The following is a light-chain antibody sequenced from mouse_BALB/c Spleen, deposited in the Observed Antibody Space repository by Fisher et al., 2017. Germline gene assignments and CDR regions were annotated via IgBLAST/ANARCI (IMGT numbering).Light chain of an antibody. CDR1: QSISNY. J-gene: IGKJ1*01. CDR2: YAS. Sequence: DIVMTQSPATLSVTPGDSVSLSCRASQSISNYLHWYQQKSHESPRLLIKYASQSISGIPSRFSGSGSGTDFTLKISRVEAEDLGVYYCFQGSHVPWTFGGGTKLEIK. V-gene: IGKV5-45*01. CDR3: FQGSHVPWT.